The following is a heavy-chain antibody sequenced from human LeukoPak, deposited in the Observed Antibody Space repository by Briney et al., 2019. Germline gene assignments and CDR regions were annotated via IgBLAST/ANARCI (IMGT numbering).Heavy chain of an antibody. CDR2: THYSGIT. J-gene: IGHJ4*02. CDR1: GDSISSSSFH. D-gene: IGHD3-22*01. Sequence: PSETLSLSCTVSGDSISSSSFHWGWIRQPPGRGLEWVASTHYSGITYYSPSLKGRVTVSVDTSRNRFSLQLSSVTAADTAVYYCVRIYYDSSGYYLTDYYFDSWGQGTLVTVSS. CDR3: VRIYYDSSGYYLTDYYFDS. V-gene: IGHV4-39*01.